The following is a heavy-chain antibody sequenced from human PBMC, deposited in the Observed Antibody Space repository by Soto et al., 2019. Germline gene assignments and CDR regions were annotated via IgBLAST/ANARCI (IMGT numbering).Heavy chain of an antibody. CDR3: ARDSRGGAARRPTFYY. J-gene: IGHJ4*02. CDR1: GFTFSSFE. D-gene: IGHD6-6*01. V-gene: IGHV3-48*03. Sequence: HPGGSLRLSCVGSGFTFSSFEMNWVRQTPGKGLEWLSYIGRSGETIYYADSVKGRFTISRDNAKSSLFLQMNGLRNDDTGIYYCARDSRGGAARRPTFYYWGRGTLVTVSS. CDR2: IGRSGETI.